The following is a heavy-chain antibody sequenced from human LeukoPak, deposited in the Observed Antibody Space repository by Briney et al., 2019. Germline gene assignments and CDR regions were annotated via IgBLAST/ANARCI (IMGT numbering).Heavy chain of an antibody. J-gene: IGHJ4*02. Sequence: GGSLRLSCAASEFTFSSYSMNWVRQAPGKGLEWVSAISGSGGSTYYADSVKGRFTISRDNSKNTLYLQMNSLRAEDTAVYYCAKGALDSPFDYWGQGTLVTVSS. CDR2: ISGSGGST. CDR3: AKGALDSPFDY. D-gene: IGHD3-22*01. V-gene: IGHV3-23*01. CDR1: EFTFSSYS.